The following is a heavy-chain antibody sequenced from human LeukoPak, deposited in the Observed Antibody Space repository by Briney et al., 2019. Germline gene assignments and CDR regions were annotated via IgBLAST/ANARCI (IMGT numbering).Heavy chain of an antibody. CDR1: GGSISSYY. CDR3: ARGKGNSGYDRNWFDP. Sequence: SSETLSLTCTVSGGSISSYYWSWIRQPPGKGLEWIGYIYYSGSTNYNPSLKSRVTISVDTSKNQFSLKLSSVTAADTAVYYCARGKGNSGYDRNWFDPWGQGTLVTVSS. J-gene: IGHJ5*02. V-gene: IGHV4-59*08. CDR2: IYYSGST. D-gene: IGHD5-12*01.